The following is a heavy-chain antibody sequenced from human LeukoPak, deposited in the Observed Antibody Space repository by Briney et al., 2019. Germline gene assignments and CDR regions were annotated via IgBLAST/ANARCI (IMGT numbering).Heavy chain of an antibody. CDR2: IKRKTGGGTT. J-gene: IGHJ4*02. V-gene: IGHV3-15*01. CDR1: GFTFSNAW. D-gene: IGHD2-15*01. Sequence: GGSLRLSCAASGFTFSNAWMTWVRQAPGKGLEWVGRIKRKTGGGTTDYAAPVKGRFTISRDDSINTLYLQMNSLKTEDTAVYYCTTGRYCSGGSCYISLGYWGQGTLVTVSS. CDR3: TTGRYCSGGSCYISLGY.